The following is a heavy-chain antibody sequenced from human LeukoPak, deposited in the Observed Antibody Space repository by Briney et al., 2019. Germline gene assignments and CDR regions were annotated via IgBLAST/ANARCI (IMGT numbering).Heavy chain of an antibody. V-gene: IGHV3-23*01. J-gene: IGHJ4*02. Sequence: GGSLRLSCAASGFMFSNYAMSWVRQAPGKGLEWVSGVSGNGGNTYYADSVKGRFTISRDNSKNTLYLQMNSLRAEDTAVYYCAREVGSGNSDRYFDYWGQGTLVTVSS. CDR1: GFMFSNYA. D-gene: IGHD3-10*01. CDR3: AREVGSGNSDRYFDY. CDR2: VSGNGGNT.